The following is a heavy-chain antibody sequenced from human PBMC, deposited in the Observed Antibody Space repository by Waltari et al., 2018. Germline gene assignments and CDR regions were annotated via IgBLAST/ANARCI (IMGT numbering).Heavy chain of an antibody. CDR3: AASGYSSGWDFDY. CDR1: GFTVRGNY. D-gene: IGHD6-19*01. V-gene: IGHV3-53*02. J-gene: IGHJ4*02. CDR2: IYSGGST. Sequence: EVQLGETGGGLIQPGGSLRLSGEASGFTVRGNYMTWVRQAPGKGLEWVSIIYSGGSTYYADSVKGRFTISRDNSKNMLYLQMNSLRAEDMAVYYCAASGYSSGWDFDYWGQGTLVTVSS.